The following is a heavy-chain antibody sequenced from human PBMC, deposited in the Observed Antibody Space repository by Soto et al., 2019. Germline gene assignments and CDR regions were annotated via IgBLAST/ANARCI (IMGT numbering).Heavy chain of an antibody. V-gene: IGHV4-59*01. CDR2: IYYSGST. J-gene: IGHJ6*02. D-gene: IGHD6-19*01. Sequence: QVQLQESGPGLVKPSETLSLTCTVSGGSISSYYWSWIRQPPGKGLEWIGYIYYSGSTNYNPSLKSRVTISVDTSKNQFSLKLSSVTAADTAVYYCARRKSSGWYGANYYYYDGMGVWGQGTTVTVSS. CDR1: GGSISSYY. CDR3: ARRKSSGWYGANYYYYDGMGV.